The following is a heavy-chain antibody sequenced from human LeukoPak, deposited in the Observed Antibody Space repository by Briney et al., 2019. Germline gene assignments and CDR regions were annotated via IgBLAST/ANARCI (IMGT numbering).Heavy chain of an antibody. CDR2: IKQDGSEK. J-gene: IGHJ4*02. CDR1: GFTFSSYW. Sequence: GGSLRLSCAASGFTFSSYWMSWVRQAPGKGLEWVANIKQDGSEKYYVDSVKGRFTISRDNAKNSLYLDMNSLRAEDTAVYYCARGHTAVTRHFDFWGQGTLVTVSS. CDR3: ARGHTAVTRHFDF. V-gene: IGHV3-7*01. D-gene: IGHD4-17*01.